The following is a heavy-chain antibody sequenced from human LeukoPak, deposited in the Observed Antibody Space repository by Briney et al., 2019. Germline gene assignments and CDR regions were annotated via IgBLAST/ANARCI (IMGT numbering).Heavy chain of an antibody. CDR3: ARGAKWAYYFDY. D-gene: IGHD1-26*01. Sequence: GGSLRLSCAASGFSFASHSMGWVRQAPGKGLQWVSSISRNSGSTYYADSVKGRLTISRDDSKNTLYLHMNSLTAEDTAVYYCARGAKWAYYFDYWGQGTLVTVSS. J-gene: IGHJ4*02. CDR2: ISRNSGST. V-gene: IGHV3-23*01. CDR1: GFSFASHS.